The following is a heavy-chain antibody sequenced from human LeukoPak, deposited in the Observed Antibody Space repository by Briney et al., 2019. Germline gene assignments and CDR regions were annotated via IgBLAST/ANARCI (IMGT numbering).Heavy chain of an antibody. V-gene: IGHV5-51*01. CDR1: GYSFTRDW. J-gene: IGHJ3*02. Sequence: GESLKISCKGSGYSFTRDWIAWVRQMPGKGLEWMGIIYPGHSDTRYSPSFQGQVTISADKSISTAYLQWSSLKASDTAMYYCARRGRKGVESMGAFDIWGQGTMVTVSS. CDR3: ARRGRKGVESMGAFDI. D-gene: IGHD1-14*01. CDR2: IYPGHSDT.